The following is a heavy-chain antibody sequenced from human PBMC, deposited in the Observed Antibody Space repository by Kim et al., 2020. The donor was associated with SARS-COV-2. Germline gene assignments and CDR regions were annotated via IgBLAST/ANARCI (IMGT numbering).Heavy chain of an antibody. V-gene: IGHV3-7*01. CDR3: ARSISEIVSPHIGVDFLH. D-gene: IGHD1-26*01. CDR2: LRYGGSVR. Sequence: GGSLRLSCEASGFALSNYWMSWVRQAPGKGLEWVASLRYGGSVRFYADSVRGRFTISRDTAKNSLFLQMDNLGADDAAVYYCARSISEIVSPHIGVDFLHWGQGTLVTVSS. J-gene: IGHJ1*01. CDR1: GFALSNYW.